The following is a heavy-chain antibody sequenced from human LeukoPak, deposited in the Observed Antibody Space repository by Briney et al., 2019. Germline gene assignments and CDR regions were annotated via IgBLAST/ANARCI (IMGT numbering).Heavy chain of an antibody. J-gene: IGHJ5*02. V-gene: IGHV3-7*05. D-gene: IGHD5-24*01. CDR3: ARASKPWLQLT. Sequence: GGSLRLSCAASGFTSSNYWMIWVRQAQGKGLEWVGNIQEDGSEKRYADSVRGRFTISRDNAQTSIYLQMNSLRAEDTAVYYCARASKPWLQLTWGQGTLVTVSS. CDR2: IQEDGSEK. CDR1: GFTSSNYW.